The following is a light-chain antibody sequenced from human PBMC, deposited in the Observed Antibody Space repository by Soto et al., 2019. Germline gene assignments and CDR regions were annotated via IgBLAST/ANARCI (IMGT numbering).Light chain of an antibody. J-gene: IGKJ5*01. Sequence: DIQMTQSPSTLSASIGDTVTVACRASQGISNWLAWYQQKPGKAPKLLIFHASSLESGVPSRFSGSGSGTEFTLTISSLQPEDFASYYCQQLNSYLFTFGQGTRLEV. CDR2: HAS. CDR1: QGISNW. CDR3: QQLNSYLFT. V-gene: IGKV1-5*01.